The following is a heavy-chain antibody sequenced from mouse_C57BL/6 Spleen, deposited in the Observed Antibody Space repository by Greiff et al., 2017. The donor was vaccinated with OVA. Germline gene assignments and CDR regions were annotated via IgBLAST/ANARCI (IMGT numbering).Heavy chain of an antibody. J-gene: IGHJ3*01. CDR2: IYPGDGDT. Sequence: QVQLQQSGPELVKPGASVKISCKASGYAFSSSWMNWVKQRPGKGLEWIGRIYPGDGDTNYNGKFKGKATLTADKSSSTAYMQLSSLTSEDSAVYVCARSHYGSSYEGLAYWGQGTLVTVSA. CDR1: GYAFSSSW. V-gene: IGHV1-82*01. D-gene: IGHD1-1*01. CDR3: ARSHYGSSYEGLAY.